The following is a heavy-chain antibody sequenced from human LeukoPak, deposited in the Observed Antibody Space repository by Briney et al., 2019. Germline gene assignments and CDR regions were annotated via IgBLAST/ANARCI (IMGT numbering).Heavy chain of an antibody. CDR1: GYTFTSYG. CDR3: ARGQLTMVHRSGLQYFDY. CDR2: ISAYNGNT. V-gene: IGHV1-18*04. Sequence: ASVKVSCKASGYTFTSYGISWVRQAPGQGLEWMGWISAYNGNTNYAQKLQGRVTMTTDTSTSTAYMELRSLRSDDTAVYYCARGQLTMVHRSGLQYFDYWGQGTLVTVSS. J-gene: IGHJ4*02. D-gene: IGHD3-10*01.